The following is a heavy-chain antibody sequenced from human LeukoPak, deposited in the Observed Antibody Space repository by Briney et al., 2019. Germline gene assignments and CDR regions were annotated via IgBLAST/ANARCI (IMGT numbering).Heavy chain of an antibody. CDR3: ARGVGMDV. Sequence: GGSLRLSCAASGFTFSNYAMSWVRQAPGKGLEWVSTLSGTGGSTYYADSVKGRFTISRDNSKNTLYLQVSSLRAEDTAVYYCARGVGMDVWGQGTTVTVSS. CDR2: LSGTGGST. V-gene: IGHV3-23*01. CDR1: GFTFSNYA. J-gene: IGHJ6*02.